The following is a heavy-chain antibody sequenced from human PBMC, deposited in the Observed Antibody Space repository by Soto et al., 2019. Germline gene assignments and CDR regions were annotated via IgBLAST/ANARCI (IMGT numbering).Heavy chain of an antibody. CDR3: ASHFTGVLVLGTSPPGGDNYGWDV. Sequence: SVKVSCKASGGTFSSYAISWVRQAPGQGLEWMGGIIPIFGTTKYSQKFQGRVTMTTDTSPSTAYMELSSLTSDDTAVYYCASHFTGVLVLGTSPPGGDNYGWDVWGQGTTVTVSS. V-gene: IGHV1-69*05. CDR2: IIPIFGTT. J-gene: IGHJ6*02. D-gene: IGHD2-8*02. CDR1: GGTFSSYA.